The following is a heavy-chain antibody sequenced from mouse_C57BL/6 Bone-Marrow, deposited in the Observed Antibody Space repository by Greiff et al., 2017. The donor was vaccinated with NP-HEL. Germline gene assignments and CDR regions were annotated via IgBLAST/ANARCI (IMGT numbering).Heavy chain of an antibody. J-gene: IGHJ4*01. V-gene: IGHV1-47*01. D-gene: IGHD1-1*01. CDR1: GYTFTTYP. CDR2: FHPYNDDT. CDR3: AIITTVVATDYYAMDY. Sequence: QVQLKQSGAELVKPGASVKMSCKASGYTFTTYPIEWMKQNHGKSLEWIGNFHPYNDDTKYNEKFKGKATLTVEKSSSTVYLELSRLTSDDSAVYYCAIITTVVATDYYAMDYWGQGTSVTVSS.